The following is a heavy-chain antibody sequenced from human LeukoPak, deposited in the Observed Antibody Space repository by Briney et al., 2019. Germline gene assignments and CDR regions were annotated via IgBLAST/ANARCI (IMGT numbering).Heavy chain of an antibody. J-gene: IGHJ1*01. CDR2: IRYVGNNR. CDR1: AFSFSNCG. CDR3: VTDDYGGKSGFQH. Sequence: PGGSLRLSCAASAFSFSNCGIHWVRQAPDWVRQAPGKGLEWVAFIRYVGNNRYYADSVKGRFTISRDNSKNTVYLQMNSLSSEDAAVYYCVTDDYGGKSGFQHWGQGTLVTVSS. D-gene: IGHD4-23*01. V-gene: IGHV3-30*02.